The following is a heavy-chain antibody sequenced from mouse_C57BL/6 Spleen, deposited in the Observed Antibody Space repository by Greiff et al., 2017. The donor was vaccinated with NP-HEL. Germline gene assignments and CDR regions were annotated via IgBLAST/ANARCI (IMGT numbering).Heavy chain of an antibody. CDR1: GYSFTGYY. V-gene: IGHV1-42*01. CDR2: INPSTGGT. CDR3: AKLGRGWFAY. Sequence: EVKLLESGPELVKPGASVKISCKASGYSFTGYYMNWVKQSPEKSLEWIGEINPSTGGTTYNQKFKAKATLTVDKSSSTAYMQLKSLTSEDSAVYYCAKLGRGWFAYWGQGTLVTVSA. D-gene: IGHD4-1*01. J-gene: IGHJ3*01.